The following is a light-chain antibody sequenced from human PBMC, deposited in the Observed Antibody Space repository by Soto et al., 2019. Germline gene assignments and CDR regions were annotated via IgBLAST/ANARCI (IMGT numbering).Light chain of an antibody. J-gene: IGKJ4*01. CDR2: GAS. V-gene: IGKV3D-15*01. CDR3: QQYTTWPLT. CDR1: QSVSSN. Sequence: EIVLTQSPAALSMSTGERATLSCRASQSVSSNLAWYQQKPGQAPRLLIYGASTRATDIPARFSGSGSGTEFTLTISSLQSEDFAVYYCQQYTTWPLTFAGGTKVDIK.